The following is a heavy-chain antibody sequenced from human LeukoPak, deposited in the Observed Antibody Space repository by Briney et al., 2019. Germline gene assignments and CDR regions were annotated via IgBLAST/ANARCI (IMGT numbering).Heavy chain of an antibody. D-gene: IGHD7-27*01. CDR1: GYTFTSYG. J-gene: IGHJ3*02. Sequence: ASVNVSCKASGYTFTSYGISWVRQAPGQGLEWMGWISAYNGNTNYAQKFQERVTITSDMSTSTAYMELSSLRSEDTAVYYCAAGASPHDAFDIWGQGTMVTVSS. V-gene: IGHV1-18*01. CDR2: ISAYNGNT. CDR3: AAGASPHDAFDI.